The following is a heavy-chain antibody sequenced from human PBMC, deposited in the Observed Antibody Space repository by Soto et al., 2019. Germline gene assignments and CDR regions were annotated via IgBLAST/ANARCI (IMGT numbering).Heavy chain of an antibody. V-gene: IGHV1-18*01. CDR3: VMVDNYVTPTPQDV. Sequence: QVQLVQSGDEVKEPGASVKVSCKASGYIFVNYGIAWVRQAPGQGLEWMGWISPYTGNTHSATKVQGRLTMTTDTSASTAYMDLGSSTSDDTAVYYCVMVDNYVTPTPQDVWGQGTTVTVSS. J-gene: IGHJ6*02. CDR2: ISPYTGNT. CDR1: GYIFVNYG. D-gene: IGHD3-16*01.